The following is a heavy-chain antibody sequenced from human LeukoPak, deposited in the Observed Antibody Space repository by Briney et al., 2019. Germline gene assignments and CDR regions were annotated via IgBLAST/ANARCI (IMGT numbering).Heavy chain of an antibody. CDR1: GFSISSGSF. J-gene: IGHJ4*02. D-gene: IGHD3-16*01. CDR2: IYYRGGT. Sequence: KPSETLSLTCSVSGFSISSGSFWAWIRQPPGKGLEYVGIIYYRGGTHYNPSLKSRVTMSVETSDNQFFLNPTSLTAADTAVYYCARVLVDGGRAHNSGIPRFDHWGRGTLVTVSS. V-gene: IGHV4-38-2*02. CDR3: ARVLVDGGRAHNSGIPRFDH.